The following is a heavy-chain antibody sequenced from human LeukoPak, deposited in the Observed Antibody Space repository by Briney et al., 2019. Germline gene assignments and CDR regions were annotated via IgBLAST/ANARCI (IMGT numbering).Heavy chain of an antibody. CDR1: GLTFSDHF. CDR2: IYSGADT. V-gene: IGHV3-66*01. D-gene: IGHD6-19*01. J-gene: IGHJ4*02. CDR3: ARTPSGWSYYFDY. Sequence: PGGSLRLSCAASGLTFSDHFLDWIRQAPGKGLEWVSAIYSGADTYYAGSVKGRFTISRDNSKNTLYLQLNSLRAEDTAVYYCARTPSGWSYYFDYWGQGTLVTVSS.